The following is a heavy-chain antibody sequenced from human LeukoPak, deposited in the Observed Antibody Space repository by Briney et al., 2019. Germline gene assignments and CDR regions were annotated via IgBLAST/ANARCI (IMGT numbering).Heavy chain of an antibody. V-gene: IGHV4-59*01. CDR1: GGSISSYY. J-gene: IGHJ6*02. CDR2: IYYSGST. Sequence: SETLSLTCTVSGGSISSYYWSWIRQPPGKGLEWIGYIYYSGSTNYNPSLKSRVTISVDTSKNQFSLKLSSVTAEDTAVYYCASDRDCGGDLTSWCYYGMDVWGQGTTVTVSS. D-gene: IGHD2-21*02. CDR3: ASDRDCGGDLTSWCYYGMDV.